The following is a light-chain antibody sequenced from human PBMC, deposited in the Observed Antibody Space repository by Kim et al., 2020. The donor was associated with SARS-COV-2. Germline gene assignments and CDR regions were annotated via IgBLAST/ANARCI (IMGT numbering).Light chain of an antibody. Sequence: PGKTARITCGGNNIGSKSVLWYQQKPGQAPVLVIYYDSDRPSGIPERFSGSNSGNTATLTISRVEAGDEADYYCQVWDSSSDHWVFGGGTQLTVL. CDR2: YDS. CDR3: QVWDSSSDHWV. CDR1: NIGSKS. J-gene: IGLJ3*02. V-gene: IGLV3-21*04.